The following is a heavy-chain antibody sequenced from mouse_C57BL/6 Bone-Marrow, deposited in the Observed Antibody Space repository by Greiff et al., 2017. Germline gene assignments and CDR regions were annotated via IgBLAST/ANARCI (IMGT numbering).Heavy chain of an antibody. V-gene: IGHV5-6*01. J-gene: IGHJ2*01. CDR3: ATTVVATNDY. CDR1: GFTFRSYG. Sequence: EVHLVESGGDLVKPGGSLKLSCAASGFTFRSYGMSWVRQTPDKRLEWVATISSGGSYTYYPDSVKGRFTISRANAKNTLYLQMSSLKSEDTAMYYCATTVVATNDYWGQGTTLTVSS. D-gene: IGHD1-1*01. CDR2: ISSGGSYT.